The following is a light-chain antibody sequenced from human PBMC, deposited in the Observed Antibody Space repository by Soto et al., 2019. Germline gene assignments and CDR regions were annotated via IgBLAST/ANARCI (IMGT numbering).Light chain of an antibody. CDR3: QQYGSSLLT. CDR2: GAS. Sequence: EIVLTQSPGTLYLSPGERATLSCRASQSVSNRYLAWYQQKPGQAPRLLIYGASSRATGIADRFSGSGSGTDFTLTISRLEPEDFAVYYCQQYGSSLLTFGGGTKVEIK. J-gene: IGKJ4*01. CDR1: QSVSNRY. V-gene: IGKV3-20*01.